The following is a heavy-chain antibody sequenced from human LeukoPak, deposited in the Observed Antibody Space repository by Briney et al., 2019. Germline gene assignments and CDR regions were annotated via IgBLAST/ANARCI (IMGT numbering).Heavy chain of an antibody. CDR3: ARHGGYSYGWKYYFDY. V-gene: IGHV4-34*01. J-gene: IGHJ4*02. CDR2: INHSGST. Sequence: SETLSLTCAVYGGSFSGYYWSWIRQPPGKGLEWIGEINHSGSTNYNPSLKSRVTISVDTSKNQFSLKLSSVTAADTAVYYCARHGGYSYGWKYYFDYWGQGTLVTVSS. D-gene: IGHD5-18*01. CDR1: GGSFSGYY.